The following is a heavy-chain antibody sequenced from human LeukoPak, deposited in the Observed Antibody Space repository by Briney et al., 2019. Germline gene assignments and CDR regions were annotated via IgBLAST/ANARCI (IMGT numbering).Heavy chain of an antibody. V-gene: IGHV3-21*01. J-gene: IGHJ2*01. D-gene: IGHD1-26*01. CDR1: GFTFSSYS. CDR3: AKDKRDRGSYYWYFDL. Sequence: GGSLRLSCAASGFTFSSYSMNWVRQAPGKGLEWVSSISSSSSYIYYADSVKGRFTISRDNAKNSLYLQMNSLRAEDTAVYYCAKDKRDRGSYYWYFDLWGRGTLVTVSS. CDR2: ISSSSSYI.